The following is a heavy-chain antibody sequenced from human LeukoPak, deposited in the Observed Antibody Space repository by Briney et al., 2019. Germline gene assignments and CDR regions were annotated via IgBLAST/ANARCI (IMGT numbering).Heavy chain of an antibody. D-gene: IGHD4-17*01. J-gene: IGHJ4*02. V-gene: IGHV3-74*01. Sequence: PGGSLRLSCAASGFTFSSYAMSWVRQAPGKGLVWVSRINSDGSSTSYADSVKGRFTISRDNAKNSLYLQMNSLRAEDTAVYYCARAPRNPGNSPTTVTTFFDYWGQGTLVTVSS. CDR3: ARAPRNPGNSPTTVTTFFDY. CDR2: INSDGSST. CDR1: GFTFSSYA.